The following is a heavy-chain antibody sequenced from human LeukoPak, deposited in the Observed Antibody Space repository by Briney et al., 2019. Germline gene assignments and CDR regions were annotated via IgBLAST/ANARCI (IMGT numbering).Heavy chain of an antibody. V-gene: IGHV3-30*18. J-gene: IGHJ4*02. Sequence: PGKSPRLSCAASGFTFSSYGMHWVPPAPGKGLEWGAVISSDGVSKYYTDPVKGRFHISRDNSKNTLYLQMTSLRTDDTAVYYCAKGENSKTYPVSGYWGQGTLVTVSS. CDR2: ISSDGVSK. CDR3: AKGENSKTYPVSGY. D-gene: IGHD2/OR15-2a*01. CDR1: GFTFSSYG.